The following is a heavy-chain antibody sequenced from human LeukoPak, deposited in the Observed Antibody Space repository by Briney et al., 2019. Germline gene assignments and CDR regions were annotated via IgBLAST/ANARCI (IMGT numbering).Heavy chain of an antibody. CDR3: ARVVDGYNYGAFDI. CDR2: INPNSGVT. D-gene: IGHD5-24*01. CDR1: GYTFTGYY. Sequence: ASVKVSCKASGYTFTGYYIHWVRQAPGQALEWMGWINPNSGVTNYARRFQGRGTMTRDASISTAYMELSSLRSDDTAVYYCARVVDGYNYGAFDIWGQGTVVTVSS. V-gene: IGHV1-2*02. J-gene: IGHJ3*02.